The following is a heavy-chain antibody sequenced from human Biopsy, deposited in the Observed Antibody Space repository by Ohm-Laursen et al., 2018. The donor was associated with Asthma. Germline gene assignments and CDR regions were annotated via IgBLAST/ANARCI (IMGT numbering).Heavy chain of an antibody. D-gene: IGHD4-17*01. Sequence: SVKVSCKISGYSLTDLSMQWVRQAPGQGLAWMGGHDHEEGGTVNARRFQGRVTMTEDTSTDTAYMELSSLSSDETAVYYCASDFPKDYVRYNFQFWGQGTLVTVSS. CDR3: ASDFPKDYVRYNFQF. V-gene: IGHV1-24*01. CDR2: HDHEEGGT. J-gene: IGHJ4*02. CDR1: GYSLTDLS.